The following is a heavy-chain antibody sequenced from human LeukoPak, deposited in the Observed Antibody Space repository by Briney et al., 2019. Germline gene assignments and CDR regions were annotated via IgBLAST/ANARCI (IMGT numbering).Heavy chain of an antibody. CDR1: GFTFSHYS. D-gene: IGHD3-16*01. Sequence: PGGSLRLSCAASGFTFSHYSVNWVRQAPGKGLDWVSYISSSSVTIYYADSVKGRFTCSRDNAGNSLYLQMNSLRVEDTAIYYCARSMITFGGAIDYWGRGIQVTVSS. CDR3: ARSMITFGGAIDY. J-gene: IGHJ4*02. V-gene: IGHV3-48*01. CDR2: ISSSSVTI.